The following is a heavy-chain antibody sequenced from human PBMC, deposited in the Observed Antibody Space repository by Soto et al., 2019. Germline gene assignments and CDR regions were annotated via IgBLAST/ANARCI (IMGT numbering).Heavy chain of an antibody. J-gene: IGHJ5*01. V-gene: IGHV3-48*01. D-gene: IGHD3-9*01. CDR3: VRDQDYDILTGYSHSDS. CDR1: VFTFSTYS. Sequence: EEQLVESGGGLVQPGGSLRLSCAASVFTFSTYSMNWVRQAPGKGLEWLSYISYSSTNIYYADSVKGRFTISRDNAKNSLYLQMSSLRAEDTAVYYCVRDQDYDILTGYSHSDSWGQGTLVTVSS. CDR2: ISYSSTNI.